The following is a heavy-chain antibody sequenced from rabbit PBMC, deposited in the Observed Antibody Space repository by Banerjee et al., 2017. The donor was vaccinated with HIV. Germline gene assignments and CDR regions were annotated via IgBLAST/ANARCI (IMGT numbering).Heavy chain of an antibody. J-gene: IGHJ6*01. V-gene: IGHV1S28*01. CDR3: ARSNTYYGMDL. Sequence: QSLEESGGDLVKPGASLTLTCTASGFSFSSNVMCWFRQAPGKGLEYIGYISYRGSAYYASWVNGRFTISRENTQNTLYLQLNSLTAADTATYFCARSNTYYGMDLWGPGTLVTVS. CDR2: ISYRGSA. CDR1: GFSFSSNV.